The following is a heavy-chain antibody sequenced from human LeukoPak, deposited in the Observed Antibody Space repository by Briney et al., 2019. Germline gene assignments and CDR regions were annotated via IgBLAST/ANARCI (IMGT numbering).Heavy chain of an antibody. CDR2: IWYDGSNK. J-gene: IGHJ4*02. V-gene: IGHV3-33*06. D-gene: IGHD3-9*01. Sequence: PGGSLRLSCAASGFTFSSYGMHWVRQAPGKGLEWVAVIWYDGSNKYYADSVKGRFTISRDNSKNTLYLQMNSLRAEDTAVYYCAKANDILTGLAFHWGQGTLVTVSS. CDR1: GFTFSSYG. CDR3: AKANDILTGLAFH.